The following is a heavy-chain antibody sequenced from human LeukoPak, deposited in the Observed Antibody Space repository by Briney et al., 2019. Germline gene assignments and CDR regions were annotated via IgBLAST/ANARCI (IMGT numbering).Heavy chain of an antibody. J-gene: IGHJ4*02. CDR3: ARDGARSDFDY. Sequence: ASVKVSCKASGYIFTGHYLHWVRQAPGQGLEWMGCINPNSGGTNYALRFQGRVTMTSDTSIRTAYMDLSGLRSDDTAVYYCARDGARSDFDYWGQGTLVTVSS. CDR2: INPNSGGT. D-gene: IGHD3-3*01. CDR1: GYIFTGHY. V-gene: IGHV1-2*02.